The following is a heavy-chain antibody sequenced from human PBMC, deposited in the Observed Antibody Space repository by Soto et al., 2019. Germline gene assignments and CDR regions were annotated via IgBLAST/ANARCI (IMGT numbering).Heavy chain of an antibody. D-gene: IGHD2-15*01. Sequence: QVQLVESGGGVVQPGRSLRLSCAASGFTFSSYGMHWVRQAPGKGLEWVAVISYDGSNKYYADSVKGRFTISRDNSKNTLYLQMTSLRAEDTAVYYCAKAPDIVVVVAATGGWFDPWGQGTLVTVSS. CDR3: AKAPDIVVVVAATGGWFDP. V-gene: IGHV3-30*18. J-gene: IGHJ5*02. CDR1: GFTFSSYG. CDR2: ISYDGSNK.